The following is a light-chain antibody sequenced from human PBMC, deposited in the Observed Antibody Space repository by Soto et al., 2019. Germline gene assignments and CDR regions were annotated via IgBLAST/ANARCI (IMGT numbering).Light chain of an antibody. CDR2: GAS. CDR3: QQYNNWPRKT. J-gene: IGKJ1*01. CDR1: QSVSSK. V-gene: IGKV3-15*01. Sequence: IVMTQSPATLSVSPGERATLSCRASQSVSSKLAWYQQKPGQAPMLLVYGASTRATGIPARFSGTGSGTEFTLTISSLQSEDFAVYYCQQYNNWPRKTFGQGTKVDIK.